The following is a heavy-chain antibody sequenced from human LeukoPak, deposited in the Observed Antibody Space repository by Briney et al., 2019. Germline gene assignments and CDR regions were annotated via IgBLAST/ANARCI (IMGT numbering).Heavy chain of an antibody. Sequence: QPGGSLRLSCAASGLTFSTSAMSWVRQAPGKGLEWVSSIGSSGGNTYYADSVKGRFTTSRDAAKNTLYLQMNSLRAEDTAVYYCARAHQGYSSSSADYWGQGTLVTVSS. CDR2: IGSSGGNT. V-gene: IGHV3-23*01. J-gene: IGHJ4*02. CDR3: ARAHQGYSSSSADY. CDR1: GLTFSTSA. D-gene: IGHD6-6*01.